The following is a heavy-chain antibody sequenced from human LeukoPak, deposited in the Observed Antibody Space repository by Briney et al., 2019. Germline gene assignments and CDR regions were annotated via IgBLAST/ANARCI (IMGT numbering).Heavy chain of an antibody. CDR3: ARRAISVNNFGDSH. Sequence: SETLSLTCAVSGDSISSNNWWSWVRQPPGRGLEWIGEIYHSGSTNKNPSLKNRLSISVDKSKNQFSLRLSSVTAADTAIYFCARRAISVNNFGDSHWGQGTRVIVSS. CDR1: GDSISSNNW. V-gene: IGHV4-4*02. CDR2: IYHSGST. J-gene: IGHJ4*02. D-gene: IGHD2-21*02.